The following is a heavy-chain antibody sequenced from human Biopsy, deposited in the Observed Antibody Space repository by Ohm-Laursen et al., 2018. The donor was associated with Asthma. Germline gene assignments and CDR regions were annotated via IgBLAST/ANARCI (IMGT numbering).Heavy chain of an antibody. J-gene: IGHJ6*02. D-gene: IGHD3-10*01. CDR2: ISVYNGNT. CDR1: GYTFNSAG. V-gene: IGHV1-18*01. CDR3: SRAVDYSHYYGIDV. Sequence: ASVKVSCNTSGYTFNSAGITWVRQAPGQGLEWMGWISVYNGNTKVAQKLQDRVTMITDTSTSTAYMELRSLRSDDTAVYFCSRAVDYSHYYGIDVWGQGTTVTVS.